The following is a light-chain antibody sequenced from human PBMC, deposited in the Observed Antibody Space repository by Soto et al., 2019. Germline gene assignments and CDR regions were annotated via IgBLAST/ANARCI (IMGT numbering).Light chain of an antibody. J-gene: IGLJ1*01. Sequence: QSFLSHPPSASGSPGQSVTISCTGTSSDVGDYNYVSWYQQHPGKAPKLMIYEVNKRPSGVPDRFSGSKAGNTASLTVFGLQAEDEADYYCRSYAGSDVFVFGPGTKVTVL. CDR2: EVN. V-gene: IGLV2-8*01. CDR3: RSYAGSDVFV. CDR1: SSDVGDYNY.